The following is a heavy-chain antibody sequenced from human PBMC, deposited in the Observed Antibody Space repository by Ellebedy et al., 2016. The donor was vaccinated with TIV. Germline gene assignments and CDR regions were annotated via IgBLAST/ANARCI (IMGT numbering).Heavy chain of an antibody. V-gene: IGHV1-18*01. Sequence: AASVKVSCKASGYTFTSYGISWVRQAPGQGLEWIGWISAYNGNTNYAQKFQGRVTMTRNTSISTAYMELSSLRSEDTAVYYCKTGTPLYYDKVGSTDYWGQGTLVTVSS. CDR1: GYTFTSYG. CDR2: ISAYNGNT. J-gene: IGHJ4*02. CDR3: KTGTPLYYDKVGSTDY. D-gene: IGHD3-22*01.